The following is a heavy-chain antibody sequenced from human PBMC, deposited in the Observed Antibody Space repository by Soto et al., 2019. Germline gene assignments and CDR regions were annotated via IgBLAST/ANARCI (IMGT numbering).Heavy chain of an antibody. D-gene: IGHD6-13*01. J-gene: IGHJ4*02. CDR3: AKDSWYFDL. Sequence: GGSLRLSCEASGFVFTNFWMHWVRHVPGKGLVWVARIDTSGHSTNYAESVKGRFTISRDNAKNTVSLQMNSLRVEDTGVYYCAKDSWYFDLWSQGSQVTVS. CDR1: GFVFTNFW. V-gene: IGHV3-74*01. CDR2: IDTSGHST.